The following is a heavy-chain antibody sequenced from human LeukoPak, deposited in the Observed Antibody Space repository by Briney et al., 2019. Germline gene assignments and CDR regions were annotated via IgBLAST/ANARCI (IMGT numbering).Heavy chain of an antibody. CDR3: ARVGYYASGPFSYFDY. Sequence: GGSLRLSCAASGFTFSGYAMHWVRQAPGKGLEWVAVISYDGSNEYYADSVKGRFTISGDNSKNTLYLQMNSLSVEDTAVYYCARVGYYASGPFSYFDYWGQGTLVTVSS. CDR2: ISYDGSNE. V-gene: IGHV3-30-3*01. D-gene: IGHD3-10*01. CDR1: GFTFSGYA. J-gene: IGHJ4*02.